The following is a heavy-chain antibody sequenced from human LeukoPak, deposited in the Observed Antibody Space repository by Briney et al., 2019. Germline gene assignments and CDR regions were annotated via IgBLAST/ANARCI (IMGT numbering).Heavy chain of an antibody. CDR2: INTDGTTT. J-gene: IGHJ5*01. Sequence: GGSLRLSCAASGFTFNSYWMHWVRQGPGKGLVWVSRINTDGTTTTYADSVKGRFTISRANAKNTLYLQMNSLRAEDTAVYYCARAGQGFDSWGQGTLVTVSS. CDR1: GFTFNSYW. V-gene: IGHV3-74*01. CDR3: ARAGQGFDS.